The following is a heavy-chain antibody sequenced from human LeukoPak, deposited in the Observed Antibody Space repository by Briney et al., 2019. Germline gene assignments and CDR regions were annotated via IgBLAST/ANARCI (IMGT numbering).Heavy chain of an antibody. CDR1: GYSFTTYW. CDR3: ARSRYSYGQDFDC. D-gene: IGHD5-18*01. Sequence: GESLKISCKGSGYSFTTYWIAWVPQMSGKGLEWMGIISPGDSDTRYSPSFQGLLTISADKSISTAYLQWNSLQASDTAMYYCARSRYSYGQDFDCWGQGTLVTVSS. V-gene: IGHV5-51*01. J-gene: IGHJ4*02. CDR2: ISPGDSDT.